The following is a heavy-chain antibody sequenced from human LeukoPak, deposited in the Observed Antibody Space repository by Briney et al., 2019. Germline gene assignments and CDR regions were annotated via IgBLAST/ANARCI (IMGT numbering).Heavy chain of an antibody. CDR2: ISLYNPKT. V-gene: IGHV1-18*01. D-gene: IGHD6-19*01. J-gene: IGHJ1*01. CDR3: ARLGVAGDPSSAEYFQH. CDR1: GYTFTSYA. Sequence: VSVKVSCKASGYTFTSYAISWVRQAPGQGLDWMGWISLYNPKTSYAQKFQGRVTMTTDTSTSTAYMELRSLRSDDTAVYYCARLGVAGDPSSAEYFQHWGQGTLLTVSS.